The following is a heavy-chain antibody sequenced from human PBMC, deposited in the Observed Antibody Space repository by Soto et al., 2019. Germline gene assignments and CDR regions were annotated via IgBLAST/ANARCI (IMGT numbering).Heavy chain of an antibody. Sequence: GESLKISCKGSGYSFTSYGISWVRQAPGQGLEWMGWISAYNGNTNYAQKLQGRVTMTTDTSTSTAYMELRSLRSDDTAVYYCARGSAHSQYYDFWSGYPRPFDYWGQGTLVTVSS. CDR3: ARGSAHSQYYDFWSGYPRPFDY. CDR2: ISAYNGNT. V-gene: IGHV1-18*01. D-gene: IGHD3-3*01. CDR1: GYSFTSYG. J-gene: IGHJ4*02.